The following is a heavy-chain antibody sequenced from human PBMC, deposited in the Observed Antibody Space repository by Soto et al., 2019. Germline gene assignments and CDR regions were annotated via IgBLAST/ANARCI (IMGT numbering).Heavy chain of an antibody. CDR2: ISNGDETT. D-gene: IGHD5-12*01. Sequence: PGGSLRLSCAASGFIFTDYSMTWIRQAPGKGLEWVSYISNGDETTQYADSVKGRFTVSRDNAKKVLFLQMSSLRVDDTAVYYGARDTKRRDGYNFDSWGRGALVTVSS. CDR3: ARDTKRRDGYNFDS. V-gene: IGHV3-11*01. CDR1: GFIFTDYS. J-gene: IGHJ4*02.